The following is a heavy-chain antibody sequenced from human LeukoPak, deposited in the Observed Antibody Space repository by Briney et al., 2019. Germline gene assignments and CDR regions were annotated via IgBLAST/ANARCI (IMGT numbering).Heavy chain of an antibody. CDR1: GCTFSSYA. D-gene: IGHD6-13*01. V-gene: IGHV1-69*05. J-gene: IGHJ5*02. CDR2: IIPIFGTA. CDR3: ARGRSSSLGFWFDP. Sequence: ASVRVSCEASGCTFSSYAISWVRQAPGQGLEWMGGIIPIFGTANYAQKFQGRVTITTDESTSTAYMELSSLRSEDTAVYYCARGRSSSLGFWFDPWGQGTLVTVSS.